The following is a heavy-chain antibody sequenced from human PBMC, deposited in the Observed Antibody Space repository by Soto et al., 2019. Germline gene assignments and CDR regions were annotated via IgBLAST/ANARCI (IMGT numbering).Heavy chain of an antibody. J-gene: IGHJ4*02. CDR1: GYTFTSYG. D-gene: IGHD2-21*01. Sequence: QVQLVQSGAEVKKPGASVKVSCKASGYTFTSYGISWVRQAPGQGLERMGWISAYNGNTNFAQKLQGRVTMTTDTATSTAYMGLRRLRSDDTAVYYCASWVGGTDILPPDYWGQGTLVTVSS. CDR2: ISAYNGNT. CDR3: ASWVGGTDILPPDY. V-gene: IGHV1-18*01.